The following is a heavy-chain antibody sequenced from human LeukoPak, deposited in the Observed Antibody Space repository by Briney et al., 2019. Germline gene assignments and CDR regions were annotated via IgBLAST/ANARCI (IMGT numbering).Heavy chain of an antibody. CDR1: GYTLTELS. Sequence: ASVKVSCKVSGYTLTELSMHWVRQAPGKGLEWMGGFDPEDGETIYAQKFQGRVTMTEDTSTDTAYMELSSLRSEDTAVYYCATVVGAKYYFVYWGQGTLVTVSS. CDR3: ATVVGAKYYFVY. V-gene: IGHV1-24*01. CDR2: FDPEDGET. D-gene: IGHD1-26*01. J-gene: IGHJ4*02.